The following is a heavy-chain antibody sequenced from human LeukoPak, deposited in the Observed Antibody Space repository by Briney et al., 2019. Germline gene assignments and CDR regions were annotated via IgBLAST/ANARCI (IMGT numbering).Heavy chain of an antibody. J-gene: IGHJ4*02. V-gene: IGHV4-59*01. CDR1: GGSISSYY. CDR2: IYYSGST. CDR3: AGASYYSSGVH. D-gene: IGHD3-22*01. Sequence: PSETLSLTCSVSGGSISSYYWIWIPQPPGQGLEWIGYIYYSGSTNYNPSLKSRVTISVDTSKNQFSLKLSSVTAADTAVYYCAGASYYSSGVHWGQGTLVTVSS.